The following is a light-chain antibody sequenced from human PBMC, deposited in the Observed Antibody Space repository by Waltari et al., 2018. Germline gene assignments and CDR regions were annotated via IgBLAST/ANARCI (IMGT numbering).Light chain of an antibody. CDR2: GVA. Sequence: QSAPTQPPSVSGSPGQSVTISCTGTSSDVGGYDYVSWYQQHPGKAPNLLIYGVANRASGVSDRFAGSKYGNTAYLTISGLQAEDEATYYCCSYTTSDIWMFGGGTRLTVL. J-gene: IGLJ3*02. CDR1: SSDVGGYDY. V-gene: IGLV2-14*03. CDR3: CSYTTSDIWM.